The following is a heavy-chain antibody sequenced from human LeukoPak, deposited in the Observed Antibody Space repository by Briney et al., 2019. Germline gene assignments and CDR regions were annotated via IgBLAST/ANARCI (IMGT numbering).Heavy chain of an antibody. Sequence: SETLSLTCAVYGGSFSGYYWSWIRQPPGKGLEWIGEINHSGSTNYNPSLESRVTISVDTSKNQFSLKLSSVTAADTAVYYCARGRLWSGYWGQGTLVTVSS. J-gene: IGHJ4*02. V-gene: IGHV4-34*01. D-gene: IGHD5-18*01. CDR3: ARGRLWSGY. CDR2: INHSGST. CDR1: GGSFSGYY.